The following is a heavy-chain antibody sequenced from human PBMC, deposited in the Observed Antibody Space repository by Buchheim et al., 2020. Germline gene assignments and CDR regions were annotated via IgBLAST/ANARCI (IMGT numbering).Heavy chain of an antibody. J-gene: IGHJ4*02. D-gene: IGHD3-16*01. Sequence: QVQLVESGGGVVQPGRSLRLSCAASGFTFSSYDMHWVRQAPGKGLEWVAVISNDGSNQYYGDSVKGRFTISRENSKNTLYLQMNSLRAEDTAVYYCAKSHTSYPIDYWGQGTL. CDR1: GFTFSSYD. CDR2: ISNDGSNQ. V-gene: IGHV3-30*18. CDR3: AKSHTSYPIDY.